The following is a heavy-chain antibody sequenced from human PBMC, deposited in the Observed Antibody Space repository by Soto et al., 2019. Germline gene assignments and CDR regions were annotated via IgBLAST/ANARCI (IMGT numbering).Heavy chain of an antibody. CDR3: AXREIQGPIDY. V-gene: IGHV4-30-4*01. Sequence: SETLSLTCTVSGGSISSGDYYWSLIRQPPGKGLEWIGYIYYSGTTYYNPSLKRRVTMSVDTSKNQFSLKLTSVTAVDTAVYYCAXREIQGPIDYWGQGTLVTVSS. CDR2: IYYSGTT. J-gene: IGHJ4*02. D-gene: IGHD1-26*01. CDR1: GGSISSGDYY.